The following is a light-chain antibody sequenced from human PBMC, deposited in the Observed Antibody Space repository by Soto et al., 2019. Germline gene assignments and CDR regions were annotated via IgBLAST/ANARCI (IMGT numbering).Light chain of an antibody. J-gene: IGLJ1*01. CDR2: DVS. Sequence: QSALTQPRSVSGSPGQSVTISCTGTSSDVGGYNYVSWSRQHPGNAPKLMIYDVSKRPSGVPDRFSGSKSGNTASLTISGLQAEDEADYYCCSHAGSYTYVFGTGTKLTVL. CDR1: SSDVGGYNY. CDR3: CSHAGSYTYV. V-gene: IGLV2-11*01.